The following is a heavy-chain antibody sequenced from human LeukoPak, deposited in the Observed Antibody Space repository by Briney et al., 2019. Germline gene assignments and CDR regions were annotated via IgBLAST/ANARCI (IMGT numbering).Heavy chain of an antibody. V-gene: IGHV3-73*01. J-gene: IGHJ5*02. Sequence: GGSLRLSCAASGFTFSGSAMHWVRQASGKGLEWVGRIRNKANSYATAYAASVKGRFTISRDDSKNTAYLQMNSLKTEDTAVYYCTRHGDHGGNGFRNWFDPWGQGTLVTVSS. D-gene: IGHD4/OR15-4a*01. CDR2: IRNKANSYAT. CDR1: GFTFSGSA. CDR3: TRHGDHGGNGFRNWFDP.